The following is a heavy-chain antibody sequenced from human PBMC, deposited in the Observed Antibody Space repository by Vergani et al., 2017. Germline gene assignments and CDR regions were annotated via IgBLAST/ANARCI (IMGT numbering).Heavy chain of an antibody. CDR3: ATKSXGTPGCQIGYCRE. CDR1: GFTSSYYG. V-gene: IGHV3-30*03. Sequence: QVHLVESGGGVVQPGRSLRVSCVVSGFTSSYYGMHWVRQAPGKGLEWVAVISYDGTQKYYADSVKGRFTISRDNSKSTLYLQMNSLRTEDTAVYYCATKSXGTPGCQIGYCREWGQGTLVTVSS. CDR2: ISYDGTQK. J-gene: IGHJ1*01. D-gene: IGHD1-1*01.